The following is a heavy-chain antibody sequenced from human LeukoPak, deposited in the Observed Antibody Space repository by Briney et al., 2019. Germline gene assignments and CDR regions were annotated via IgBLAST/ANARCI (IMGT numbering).Heavy chain of an antibody. J-gene: IGHJ4*02. D-gene: IGHD2-21*02. CDR3: AKDRGGMTYCGGDCYSLPYFDY. V-gene: IGHV3-23*01. Sequence: GGSLRLSCAASGFTFSSYAMSWVRQAPGKGLEWVSAISGSGGSTYYADSVKGRFTISRDNSKNTLYLQMNSPRAEDTAVYYCAKDRGGMTYCGGDCYSLPYFDYWGQGTLVTVSS. CDR1: GFTFSSYA. CDR2: ISGSGGST.